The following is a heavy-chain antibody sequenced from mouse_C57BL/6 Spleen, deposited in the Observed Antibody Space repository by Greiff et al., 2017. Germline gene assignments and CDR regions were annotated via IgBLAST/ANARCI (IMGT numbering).Heavy chain of an antibody. CDR2: INPSNGGT. CDR3: AREGYDYDGWFAY. D-gene: IGHD2-4*01. Sequence: QVQLQPPGTELVKPGASVKLSCKASGYTFTSYWMHWVKQRPGQGLEWIGNINPSNGGTNYNEKFKSKATLTVDKSSSTAYMQLSSLTSEDSAVYYCAREGYDYDGWFAYWGQGTLVTVSA. CDR1: GYTFTSYW. J-gene: IGHJ3*01. V-gene: IGHV1-53*01.